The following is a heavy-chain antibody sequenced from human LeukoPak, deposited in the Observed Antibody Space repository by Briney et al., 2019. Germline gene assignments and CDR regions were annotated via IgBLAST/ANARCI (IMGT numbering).Heavy chain of an antibody. Sequence: SETLSLTCSVSGGSISSYYWSWIRQPAGKGLEWIGRIYTSGSTNYNPSLKSRVTMSVDTSKNQFSLKLSSVTAADTAVYYCASHYDSSGYYSYFDYWGQGTLVTVSS. D-gene: IGHD3-22*01. CDR2: IYTSGST. CDR3: ASHYDSSGYYSYFDY. V-gene: IGHV4-4*07. CDR1: GGSISSYY. J-gene: IGHJ4*02.